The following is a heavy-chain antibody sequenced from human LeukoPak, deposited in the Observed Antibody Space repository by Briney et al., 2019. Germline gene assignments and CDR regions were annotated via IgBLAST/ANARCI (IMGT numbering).Heavy chain of an antibody. J-gene: IGHJ2*01. Sequence: GGSLRLSCAASGFTHSSYWMSWVRQAPGKGLEWVANIKQDGNEKYYVDSVKGRFTISRDNAKNSLYLQMNSLRAEDTAVYYCAREPDYGDHWYFDLWGRGTLVSVSS. CDR3: AREPDYGDHWYFDL. V-gene: IGHV3-7*03. D-gene: IGHD4-17*01. CDR2: IKQDGNEK. CDR1: GFTHSSYW.